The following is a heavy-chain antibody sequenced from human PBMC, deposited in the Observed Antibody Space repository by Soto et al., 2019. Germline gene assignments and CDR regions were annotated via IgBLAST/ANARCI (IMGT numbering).Heavy chain of an antibody. CDR3: VRDLALMADY. CDR1: GFNPNTYG. Sequence: GGSLGLSCVASGFNPNTYGIYWVRQAPGKGLQWVAQILYDGSKKHYADSVRGRFTITRDNSKNTVYLQMDSLRVDDTAMYYCVRDLALMADYWGQGTLVTVSP. CDR2: ILYDGSKK. V-gene: IGHV3-30*03. J-gene: IGHJ4*02. D-gene: IGHD3-16*01.